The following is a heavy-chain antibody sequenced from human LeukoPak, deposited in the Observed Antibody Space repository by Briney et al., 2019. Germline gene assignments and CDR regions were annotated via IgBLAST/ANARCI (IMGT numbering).Heavy chain of an antibody. CDR2: ISYDGSNK. CDR3: ARDHYGSGSLIGY. V-gene: IGHV3-30*03. D-gene: IGHD3-10*01. J-gene: IGHJ4*02. Sequence: GGSLRLSCAASGFTFSSYGMHWVRQAPGKGLEWVAVISYDGSNKYYADSVKGRFTISRDNSKNTLYLQMNSLRAEDTAVYYCARDHYGSGSLIGYWGQGTLVTVSS. CDR1: GFTFSSYG.